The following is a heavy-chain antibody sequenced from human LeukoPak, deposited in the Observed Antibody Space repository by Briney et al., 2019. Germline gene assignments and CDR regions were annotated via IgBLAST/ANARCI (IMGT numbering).Heavy chain of an antibody. Sequence: ASVKVSCKASGYTFANYYIHWVRQTPGQGLEWMGIINPSGGSTSYAQKFQGRVTMTRDMSTSTVYMELSSPRYEDTAVYYCARVEINWFEYWGQGTLVTVSS. CDR3: ARVEINWFEY. D-gene: IGHD5-24*01. J-gene: IGHJ5*01. V-gene: IGHV1-46*01. CDR1: GYTFANYY. CDR2: INPSGGST.